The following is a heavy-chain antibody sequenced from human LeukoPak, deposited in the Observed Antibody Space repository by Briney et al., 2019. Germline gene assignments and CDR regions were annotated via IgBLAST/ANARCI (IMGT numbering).Heavy chain of an antibody. J-gene: IGHJ4*02. Sequence: SETLSLTWAVYGGSFSGYYWSWLRQPPGKGLEWIGEINHSGSTNYNPSLKSRVTISVDTSKNQFSLKLSSVTAADTAVYYCARANRYYYDSSGYYFVYWGQGTLVTVSS. V-gene: IGHV4-34*01. CDR3: ARANRYYYDSSGYYFVY. CDR1: GGSFSGYY. CDR2: INHSGST. D-gene: IGHD3-22*01.